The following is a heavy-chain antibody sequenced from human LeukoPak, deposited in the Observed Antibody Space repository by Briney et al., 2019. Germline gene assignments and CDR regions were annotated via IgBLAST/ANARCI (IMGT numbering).Heavy chain of an antibody. CDR2: IIPIFGTA. CDR3: ARDYDSPLQAFDI. D-gene: IGHD3-22*01. Sequence: SVKVSCKASGYTFTSYDINWVRQAPGQGLEWMGGIIPIFGTANYAQKFQGRVTITADESTSTAYMELSSLRSEDTAVYYCARDYDSPLQAFDIWGQGTMVTVSS. CDR1: GYTFTSYD. J-gene: IGHJ3*02. V-gene: IGHV1-69*13.